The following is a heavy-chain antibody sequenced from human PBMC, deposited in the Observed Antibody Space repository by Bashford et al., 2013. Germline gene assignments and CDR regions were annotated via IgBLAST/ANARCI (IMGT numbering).Heavy chain of an antibody. CDR2: ISASSGNT. Sequence: ASVKVSCKASGYTFTSYGVNWVRQAPGQGLEWMGWISASSGNTRYAQKLQGRVTMTTDTSTSTAYMDLRSLRSDDTAVYYCARFTVTQLPHPLYYSDYWGQGALVTVSS. D-gene: IGHD4-17*01. CDR3: ARFTVTQLPHPLYYSDY. J-gene: IGHJ4*02. CDR1: GYTFTSYG. V-gene: IGHV1-18*01.